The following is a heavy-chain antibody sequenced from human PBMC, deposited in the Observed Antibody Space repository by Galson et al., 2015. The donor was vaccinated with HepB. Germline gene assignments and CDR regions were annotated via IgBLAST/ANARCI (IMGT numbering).Heavy chain of an antibody. J-gene: IGHJ6*02. CDR1: GGSISSSSYY. V-gene: IGHV4-39*01. D-gene: IGHD4-17*01. Sequence: ETLSLTCTVSGGSISSSSYYWGWIRQPPGKGLEWIGSIYYSGSTYYNPSLKSRVTISVDTSKNQFSLKLSSVTAADTAVYYCARQPFYGDYGYYYYGMDVWGQGTTVTVSS. CDR2: IYYSGST. CDR3: ARQPFYGDYGYYYYGMDV.